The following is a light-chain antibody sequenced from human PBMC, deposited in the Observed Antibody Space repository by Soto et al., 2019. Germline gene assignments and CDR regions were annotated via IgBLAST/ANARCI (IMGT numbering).Light chain of an antibody. Sequence: DIQLTQSPSFLSASVGVRVTITCRASQGISSYLAWYQQKPGKAPKLLIYAASTLQSGVPSRFSGSGSGTEFTLTICSLQPEDFATYYCQQLNSYPLTFGPGTKVDIK. CDR3: QQLNSYPLT. J-gene: IGKJ3*01. V-gene: IGKV1-9*01. CDR2: AAS. CDR1: QGISSY.